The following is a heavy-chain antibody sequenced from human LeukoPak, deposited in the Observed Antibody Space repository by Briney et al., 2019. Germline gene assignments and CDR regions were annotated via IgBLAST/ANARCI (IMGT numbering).Heavy chain of an antibody. D-gene: IGHD3-3*01. CDR3: ARSMHDFQGGNWFDP. Sequence: PGRSLRLSCAASGFTFSSYGMHWVRQAPGKGLEWVAVIWYDGSNKYYADSVKGRFTISRDNSKNTLYLQMNSLRAEDTAVYYCARSMHDFQGGNWFDPWGQGTLVTVSS. CDR2: IWYDGSNK. CDR1: GFTFSSYG. V-gene: IGHV3-33*01. J-gene: IGHJ5*02.